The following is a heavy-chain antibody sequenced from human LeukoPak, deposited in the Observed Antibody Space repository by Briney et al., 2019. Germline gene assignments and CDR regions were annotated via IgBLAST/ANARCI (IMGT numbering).Heavy chain of an antibody. Sequence: GGSLRLSCAASGFTFSSYSMNWVRQAPGKGLEWVSYISSSSSTIYHADSVKGRFTISRDNAKNSLYLQMNSLRAEDAGLYYCAGGPTTGNLDYWGQGSLVTVSS. D-gene: IGHD1-1*01. CDR1: GFTFSSYS. CDR2: ISSSSSTI. J-gene: IGHJ4*02. CDR3: AGGPTTGNLDY. V-gene: IGHV3-48*04.